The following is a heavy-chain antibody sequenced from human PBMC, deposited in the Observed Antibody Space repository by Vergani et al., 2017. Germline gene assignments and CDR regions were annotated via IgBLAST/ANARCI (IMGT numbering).Heavy chain of an antibody. CDR2: IGTAGDT. V-gene: IGHV3-13*01. CDR3: ARVGVATFRNGMDV. Sequence: VQLVESGGGLVQPGGSLRLSCAASGFTFSSYDMHWVRQATGKGLEWVSAIGTAGDTYYPGSVKGRFTISRDNSKNTLYLQMNSLRAEDTAVYYCARVGVATFRNGMDVWGQGTTVTVSS. J-gene: IGHJ6*02. CDR1: GFTFSSYD. D-gene: IGHD5-12*01.